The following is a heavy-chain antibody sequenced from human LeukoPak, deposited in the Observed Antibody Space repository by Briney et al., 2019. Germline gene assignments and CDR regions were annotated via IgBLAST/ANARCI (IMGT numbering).Heavy chain of an antibody. J-gene: IGHJ4*02. CDR3: ARRAAVVVPLYYFDN. V-gene: IGHV1-18*01. CDR2: IIADKTNT. Sequence: GASVKVSCKASGYTFTSYGIGWVRQAPGQGLEWMGWIIADKTNTNYAQNLQGRVTVTTDTSTSTAYMELRSLRSDDTAVYYCARRAAVVVPLYYFDNWGQGTLITVSS. CDR1: GYTFTSYG. D-gene: IGHD6-19*01.